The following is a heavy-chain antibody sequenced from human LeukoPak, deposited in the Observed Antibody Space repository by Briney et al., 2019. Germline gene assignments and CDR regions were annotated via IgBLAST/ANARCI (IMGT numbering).Heavy chain of an antibody. CDR1: SYSISSGYY. J-gene: IGHJ4*02. CDR2: IFYSGRA. D-gene: IGHD1-14*01. V-gene: IGHV4-38-2*02. Sequence: PSETLSLTCAVSSYSISSGYYWDWIRQPPGKGLEWIGTIFYSGRAYYNPSLKSRVTIPLDTSKNHFSLRLTSVTAADTAVYYCARERGGRPGFASGDFDFWGQGTLVTVSS. CDR3: ARERGGRPGFASGDFDF.